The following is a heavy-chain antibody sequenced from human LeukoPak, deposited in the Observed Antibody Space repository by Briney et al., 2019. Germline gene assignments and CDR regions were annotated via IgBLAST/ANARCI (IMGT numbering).Heavy chain of an antibody. CDR2: ISGSGDNT. CDR3: AKKQYRDY. CDR1: GFTFSKYW. V-gene: IGHV3-23*01. J-gene: IGHJ4*02. Sequence: GGSLRLSCAASGFTFSKYWMAWVRQAPGKGLEWVSAISGSGDNTYYADSVKGRFTISRDNPNNTLYLQMISLSADDTAVYYCAKKQYRDYWGQGTLVTVSS. D-gene: IGHD6-6*01.